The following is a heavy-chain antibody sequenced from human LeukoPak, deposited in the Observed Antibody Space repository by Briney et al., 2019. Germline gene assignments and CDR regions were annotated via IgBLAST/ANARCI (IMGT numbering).Heavy chain of an antibody. CDR3: ARDMRASAKTTYYMDV. CDR2: VSRSGSTI. J-gene: IGHJ6*03. Sequence: GGSLRLSCAASGFTFSAYYMNWLRQAPGKGLEWVSCVSRSGSTIYYADSVKGRFTICRDNAKNSLYLRMNSLRDGDTAVYYCARDMRASAKTTYYMDVWGKGTTVTVSS. CDR1: GFTFSAYY. D-gene: IGHD1-1*01. V-gene: IGHV3-11*01.